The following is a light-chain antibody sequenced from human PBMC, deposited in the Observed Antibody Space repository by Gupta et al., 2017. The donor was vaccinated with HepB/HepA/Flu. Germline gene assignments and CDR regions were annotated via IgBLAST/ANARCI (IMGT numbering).Light chain of an antibody. CDR2: GKN. J-gene: IGLJ1*01. CDR1: SLRSYY. CDR3: NSRDSSGNQDV. V-gene: IGLV3-19*01. Sequence: SSELTQDPAVSVALGQTVRITCQGDSLRSYYASWYQQKPGQAPVLVIYGKNNRPSGIPDRFSGSSSGNTASLTITGAQAEDEADYYCNSRDSSGNQDVFGTGTKDTVL.